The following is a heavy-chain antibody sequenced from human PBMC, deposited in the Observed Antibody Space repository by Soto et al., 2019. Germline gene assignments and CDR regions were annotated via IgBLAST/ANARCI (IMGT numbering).Heavy chain of an antibody. CDR1: SGSISSSNW. V-gene: IGHV4-4*02. J-gene: IGHJ5*02. D-gene: IGHD3-16*01. CDR2: IYHSGST. CDR3: AGGWRRFGFNWFDP. Sequence: QVQLQESGPGLVKPSGTLSLTCAVSSGSISSSNWWRWVRQPPGKGPEWIGGIYHSGSTNYNPSLTSRGTISVDKSKNQFSLKLSSVTAADTAVYYCAGGWRRFGFNWFDPWGQGTLVTVSS.